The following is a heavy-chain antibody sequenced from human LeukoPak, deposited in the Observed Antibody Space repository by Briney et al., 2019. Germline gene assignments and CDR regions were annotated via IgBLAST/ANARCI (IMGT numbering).Heavy chain of an antibody. CDR3: ARELAARRGFGY. J-gene: IGHJ4*02. CDR1: GYTFTSYY. D-gene: IGHD6-6*01. CDR2: INPSGGST. V-gene: IGHV1-46*01. Sequence: ASVKVSCKASGYTFTSYYMHWVRQAPRQGLEWMGIINPSGGSTSYAQKFQGRVTMTRDMSTSTVYMELSSLRSEDTAVYYCARELAARRGFGYWGQGTLVTVSS.